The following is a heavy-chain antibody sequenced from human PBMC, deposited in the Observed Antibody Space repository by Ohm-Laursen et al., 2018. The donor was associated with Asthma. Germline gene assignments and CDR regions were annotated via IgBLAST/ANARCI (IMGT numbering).Heavy chain of an antibody. Sequence: TLSLTCTVSGGSISSYYWSWIRPPPGKGLEWIGYIYYSGSTNYNPSLKSRVTISVDTSKNQFSLKLSSVTAADTAVYYCARARKYDFWSGYPYYFDYWGQGTLVTVSS. D-gene: IGHD3-3*01. CDR2: IYYSGST. V-gene: IGHV4-59*01. CDR3: ARARKYDFWSGYPYYFDY. J-gene: IGHJ4*02. CDR1: GGSISSYY.